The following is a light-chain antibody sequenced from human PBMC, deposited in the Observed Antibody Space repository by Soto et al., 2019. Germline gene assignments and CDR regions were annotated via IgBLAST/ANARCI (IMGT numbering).Light chain of an antibody. Sequence: ENVLTQSPGTLSLSPGERATLSCRASQSVSSSYLAWYQQKPGQAPRLLIYGASSRATGIPDRFSGSGSGTDFTLTISRLEPEDFAVYDCQQSGSSSWTFGQGTKVEIK. J-gene: IGKJ1*01. CDR2: GAS. V-gene: IGKV3-20*01. CDR1: QSVSSSY. CDR3: QQSGSSSWT.